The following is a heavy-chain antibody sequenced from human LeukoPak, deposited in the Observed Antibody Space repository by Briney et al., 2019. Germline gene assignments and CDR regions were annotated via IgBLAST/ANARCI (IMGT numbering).Heavy chain of an antibody. CDR1: GYTFTGYY. V-gene: IGHV1-2*02. D-gene: IGHD3-16*01. J-gene: IGHJ4*02. Sequence: ASVKVSCKASGYTFTGYYMHWVRQAPGQGLEWMGWINPNSGGTNYAQKFQGRVTMTRDTSISTAYMEPSRLRSDDTAVYYCARVPDPQGVGAVYYFDYWGRGTLVTVSS. CDR3: ARVPDPQGVGAVYYFDY. CDR2: INPNSGGT.